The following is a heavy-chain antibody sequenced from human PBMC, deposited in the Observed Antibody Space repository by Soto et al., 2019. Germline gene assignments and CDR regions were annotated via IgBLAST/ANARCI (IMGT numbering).Heavy chain of an antibody. D-gene: IGHD3-10*01. CDR2: ISGSSSYI. J-gene: IGHJ3*02. V-gene: IGHV3-21*01. CDR3: ARDKVSYYGSGCYYNLGGPAFDI. CDR1: GFTFSSCS. Sequence: PGGSLRLSCAASGFTFSSCSMNWVRQAPGKGLEWVSSISGSSSYIYYADSVKGRFTISRDNAKNSLYLQMNSLRAEDTAVYYCARDKVSYYGSGCYYNLGGPAFDIWGQGTMVTVSS.